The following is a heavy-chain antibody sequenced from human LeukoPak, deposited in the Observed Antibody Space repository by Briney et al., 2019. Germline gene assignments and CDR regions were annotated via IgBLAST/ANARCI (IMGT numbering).Heavy chain of an antibody. Sequence: SETLSLTCAVYGGSFSGYYWSWIRQPPGKGLEWIGEINHSGSTNYNPSLKSRVTISVDTSKNQFSLKLSSVTAADTAVYYCARGLSTVLRFLEWLKGSSYFDYWGQGTLVTVSS. V-gene: IGHV4-34*01. J-gene: IGHJ4*02. CDR1: GGSFSGYY. CDR2: INHSGST. CDR3: ARGLSTVLRFLEWLKGSSYFDY. D-gene: IGHD3-3*01.